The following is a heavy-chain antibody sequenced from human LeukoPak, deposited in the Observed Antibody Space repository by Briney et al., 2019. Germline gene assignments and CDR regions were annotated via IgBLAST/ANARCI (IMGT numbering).Heavy chain of an antibody. J-gene: IGHJ4*02. CDR3: AREGGPYRPLDY. CDR1: GGSISSYY. Sequence: SETPSLTCTVSGGSISSYYWSWIRQPPGKGLEWIGYIYYSGSTNYNPSLKSRVTISVDTSKNQFSLKLSSVTAADTAVYYCAREGGPYRPLDYSDQGTLVTVSS. V-gene: IGHV4-59*01. CDR2: IYYSGST.